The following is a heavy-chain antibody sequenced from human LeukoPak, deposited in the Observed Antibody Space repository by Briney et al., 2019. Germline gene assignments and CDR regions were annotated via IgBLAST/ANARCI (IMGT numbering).Heavy chain of an antibody. J-gene: IGHJ5*02. V-gene: IGHV4-59*01. CDR2: IYYSGST. CDR3: ASVKYYYDSSGYPGWFDP. Sequence: PSETLSLTCTVSGGSLSSYYWSWIRQPPGKGLEWLGYIYYSGSTNYNPSLKSRVTISVDTPKNQFTLKLSFVTAADTAVYYCASVKYYYDSSGYPGWFDPWGQGTLVTVSS. D-gene: IGHD3-22*01. CDR1: GGSLSSYY.